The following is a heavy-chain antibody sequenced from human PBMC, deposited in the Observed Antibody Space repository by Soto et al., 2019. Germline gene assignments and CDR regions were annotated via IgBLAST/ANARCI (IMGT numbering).Heavy chain of an antibody. CDR3: TTGIGDS. CDR1: GFTFSNAW. V-gene: IGHV3-15*04. J-gene: IGHJ4*02. Sequence: GGSLRLSCAASGFTFSNAWMSWVRQAPGKGLEWVGRIESKTEVGTTEYAAPVKGRFTMSRDDSKNTLFLQMNSLKPEDTAVYYCTTGIGDSWGRGTLVTVSS. CDR2: IESKTEVGTT.